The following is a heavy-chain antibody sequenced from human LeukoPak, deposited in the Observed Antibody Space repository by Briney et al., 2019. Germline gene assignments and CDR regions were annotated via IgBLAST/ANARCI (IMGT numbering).Heavy chain of an antibody. Sequence: GGSLRLSCAASGLTLSSSAMKCVRQAPGKGLEWVSSINNVGSHIYYAGSVKGRFTISKDNSKNTLYLQMNSLRAEDTAVYYCAKVRAGWYFDYWGQGTLVTVSS. V-gene: IGHV3-21*04. D-gene: IGHD3-10*01. CDR3: AKVRAGWYFDY. J-gene: IGHJ4*02. CDR1: GLTLSSSA. CDR2: INNVGSHI.